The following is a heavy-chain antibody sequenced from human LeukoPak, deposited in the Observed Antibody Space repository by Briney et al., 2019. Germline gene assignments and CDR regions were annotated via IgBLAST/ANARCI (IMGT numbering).Heavy chain of an antibody. Sequence: PGGSLRLSCAASGFTFSSYWMSWVRQAPGKGLEWVANIKQDGSEKYYVDSVKGRFTISRDNAKNSLYLQMNSLRAKDTAVYYCARDDSTTVSYMDVWGKGTTVTISS. CDR2: IKQDGSEK. J-gene: IGHJ6*03. V-gene: IGHV3-7*01. CDR1: GFTFSSYW. CDR3: ARDDSTTVSYMDV. D-gene: IGHD4-17*01.